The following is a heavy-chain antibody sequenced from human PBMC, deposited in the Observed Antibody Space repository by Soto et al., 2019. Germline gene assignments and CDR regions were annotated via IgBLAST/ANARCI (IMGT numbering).Heavy chain of an antibody. CDR1: GYTFTSYY. CDR2: INPSGGST. CDR3: ARDIGGIRFLEWLPYGMDV. D-gene: IGHD3-3*01. V-gene: IGHV1-46*01. J-gene: IGHJ6*02. Sequence: QVQLVQSGAEVKKPGASVKVSCKASGYTFTSYYMHWVRQAPGQGLEWMGIINPSGGSTSYAQKFQGRVTMTRDTSTSTVYMELSSLRSEDTAVYYCARDIGGIRFLEWLPYGMDVWGQGTTVTVSS.